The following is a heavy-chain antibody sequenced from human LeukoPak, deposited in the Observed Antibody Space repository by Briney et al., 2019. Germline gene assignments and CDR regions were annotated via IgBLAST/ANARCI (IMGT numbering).Heavy chain of an antibody. CDR3: AKEGGYCEGSSCPRRIDN. Sequence: PGGSLRLSCAASGFTFTTYAMSWVRQAPGKGLEWVSAISDSGGDTYYADSVKGRFTISRDNSKNTVSLQMNSLRAEDSALYYCAKEGGYCEGSSCPRRIDNWGQGALVTVSS. V-gene: IGHV3-23*01. CDR1: GFTFTTYA. D-gene: IGHD2-2*01. J-gene: IGHJ4*02. CDR2: ISDSGGDT.